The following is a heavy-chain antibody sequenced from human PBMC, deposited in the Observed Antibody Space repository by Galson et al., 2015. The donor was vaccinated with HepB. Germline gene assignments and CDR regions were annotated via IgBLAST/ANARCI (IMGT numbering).Heavy chain of an antibody. Sequence: SLRLSCAASGFTLSNYAMHWVRQAPGKGLEWVAVISYDGNRKYYADSVKGRFTVSRDNSKKTVYLQMNSLRPEDTAMYYCVRTPDTHYDYWGQGTLVTVSS. V-gene: IGHV3-30-3*01. CDR3: VRTPDTHYDY. D-gene: IGHD5-18*01. CDR2: ISYDGNRK. CDR1: GFTLSNYA. J-gene: IGHJ4*02.